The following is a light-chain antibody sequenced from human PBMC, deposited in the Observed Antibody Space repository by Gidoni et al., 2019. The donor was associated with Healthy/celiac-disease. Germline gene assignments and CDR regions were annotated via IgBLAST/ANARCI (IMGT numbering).Light chain of an antibody. J-gene: IGKJ1*01. CDR1: QSVSSN. CDR2: GAS. V-gene: IGKV3-15*01. Sequence: ELVMTQYPATLSVSPGERATLACRASQSVSSNLAWYQQKPGQAPRLLIYGASTRATGIPARFSGSGSGTEFTLTISSLQSEDVAVYYCQQYNNWPPGTFXXXTKVEIK. CDR3: QQYNNWPPGT.